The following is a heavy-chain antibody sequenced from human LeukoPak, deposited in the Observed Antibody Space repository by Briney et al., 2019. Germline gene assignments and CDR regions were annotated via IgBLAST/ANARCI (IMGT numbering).Heavy chain of an antibody. D-gene: IGHD3-10*01. CDR1: GFTFSSYG. V-gene: IGHV3-30*18. CDR2: ISFDGSTK. J-gene: IGHJ4*02. Sequence: TGGSLRLSCVASGFTFSSYGMHWVRQAPGKGLEWVAVISFDGSTKYYADSVKGRFTISRDNSKNTLYLQMNSLRAEDTAVYCCAKDYYGSGSYGYFDYWGQGTLVTVSS. CDR3: AKDYYGSGSYGYFDY.